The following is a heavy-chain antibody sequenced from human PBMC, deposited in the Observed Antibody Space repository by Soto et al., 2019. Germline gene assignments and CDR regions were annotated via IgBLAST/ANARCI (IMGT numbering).Heavy chain of an antibody. Sequence: PGGSLRLSCEASGFTFNNYAMTWARQTPGKGLQWVPTISGSGSSTFYADSVRGRFTISRDNSKNTLYLQMNSLRAEDTALYYCAKEKIASTVADFFDYWGQGTLVTVSS. D-gene: IGHD6-19*01. CDR3: AKEKIASTVADFFDY. CDR2: ISGSGSST. J-gene: IGHJ4*02. V-gene: IGHV3-23*01. CDR1: GFTFNNYA.